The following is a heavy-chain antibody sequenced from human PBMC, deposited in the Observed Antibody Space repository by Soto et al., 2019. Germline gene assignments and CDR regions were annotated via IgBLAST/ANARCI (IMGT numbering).Heavy chain of an antibody. CDR2: ISYDGSNK. V-gene: IGHV3-30-3*01. CDR1: GFTFSSYA. J-gene: IGHJ6*02. Sequence: VQLVESGGGLVQPGRSLRLSCAASGFTFSSYAMHWVRQAPGKGLEWVAVISYDGSNKYYADSVKGRFTISRDNSKNTLYLQMNSLRAEDTAVYYCARDSRLYYDFWSGYYYYYYGMDVWGQGTTVTVSS. CDR3: ARDSRLYYDFWSGYYYYYYGMDV. D-gene: IGHD3-3*01.